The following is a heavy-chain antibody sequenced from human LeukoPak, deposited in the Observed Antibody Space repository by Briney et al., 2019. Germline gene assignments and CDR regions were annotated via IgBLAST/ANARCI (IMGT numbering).Heavy chain of an antibody. D-gene: IGHD6-6*01. CDR3: AREGSMTARPFVSIDY. CDR1: GGSISSYY. CDR2: IHTSGST. Sequence: PSETLSLTCTVSGGSISSYYWSWIRQPAGKGLKWIGRIHTSGSTDYNPSLESRVTMSVDTSKNQFSLKLSSVTAADTAVYYCAREGSMTARPFVSIDYWGQGTLVTVSS. V-gene: IGHV4-4*07. J-gene: IGHJ4*02.